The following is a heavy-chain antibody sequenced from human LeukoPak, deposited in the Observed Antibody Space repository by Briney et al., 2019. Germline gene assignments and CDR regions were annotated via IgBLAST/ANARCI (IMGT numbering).Heavy chain of an antibody. CDR3: ARHLPLTYCGGDCAPSDAFDI. CDR2: IYSGGST. CDR1: GLTVSGNY. J-gene: IGHJ3*02. V-gene: IGHV3-53*01. Sequence: HPGGSLRLSCAASGLTVSGNYMSWIRQAPGKGLEWVSVIYSGGSTYYADSVKGRFTISIHNSKNTLYLQMNSLRAEDTTVYYCARHLPLTYCGGDCAPSDAFDIWGQGTMVTVSS. D-gene: IGHD2-21*02.